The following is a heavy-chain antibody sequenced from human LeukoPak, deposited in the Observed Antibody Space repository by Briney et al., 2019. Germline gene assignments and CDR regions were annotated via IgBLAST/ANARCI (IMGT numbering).Heavy chain of an antibody. Sequence: GGSLRLSCAASGFTFSRYWMTWVRHAPGKGLEWVANIKQDGSEKYYVDSVKGRFTISRDNAKNTLYLQMNSLRAEDTAVYYCAAAVVVTATDAFDVWGQGTMLTVSS. D-gene: IGHD2-21*02. CDR2: IKQDGSEK. CDR1: GFTFSRYW. J-gene: IGHJ3*01. CDR3: AAAVVVTATDAFDV. V-gene: IGHV3-7*01.